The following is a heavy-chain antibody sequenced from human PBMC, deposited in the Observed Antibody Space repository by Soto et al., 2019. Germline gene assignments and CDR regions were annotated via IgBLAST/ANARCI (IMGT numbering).Heavy chain of an antibody. CDR2: IKSKTDGGTT. CDR3: TTADYYGSGSDRYYYYCMDV. V-gene: IGHV3-15*01. CDR1: GFTFSNAW. D-gene: IGHD3-10*01. Sequence: EVQLVESGGGLVKPGGSLRLSCAASGFTFSNAWMSWVRQAPGKGLEWVGRIKSKTDGGTTDYAAPVKGRFTISRDDSKNTLDLQMNSLKTEDTAVYYCTTADYYGSGSDRYYYYCMDVWGKGTTVTVSS. J-gene: IGHJ6*03.